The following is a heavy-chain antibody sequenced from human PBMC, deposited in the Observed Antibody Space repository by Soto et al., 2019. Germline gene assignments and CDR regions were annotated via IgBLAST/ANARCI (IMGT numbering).Heavy chain of an antibody. CDR1: GGTFSSYA. CDR2: IIPIFATA. D-gene: IGHD3-16*01. Sequence: QVQLVQSGAEVKKPGSSVKVSCKASGGTFSSYAITWVRQAPGQGLEWMGGIIPIFATADYAQKFQGRVTITADESTCTAYLELSSLRSEDTAVYYCAQCLLGVNYYYGMDFWGQGTTLTVSS. J-gene: IGHJ6*02. V-gene: IGHV1-69*12. CDR3: AQCLLGVNYYYGMDF.